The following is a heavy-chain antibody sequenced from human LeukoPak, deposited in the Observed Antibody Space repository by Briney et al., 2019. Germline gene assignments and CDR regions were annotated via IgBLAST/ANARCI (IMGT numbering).Heavy chain of an antibody. J-gene: IGHJ5*02. CDR1: EYTFTSYS. Sequence: ASVKVSCKASEYTFTSYSLHWLRQAPGQGLQWMGMIHPTAGSANYAQKFQGRVTMTRDMSTSTVYMELSSLRSDDTAVFYCARGHGSGSTIWFDPWGQGTLVTVSS. CDR3: ARGHGSGSTIWFDP. V-gene: IGHV1-46*01. D-gene: IGHD3-10*01. CDR2: IHPTAGSA.